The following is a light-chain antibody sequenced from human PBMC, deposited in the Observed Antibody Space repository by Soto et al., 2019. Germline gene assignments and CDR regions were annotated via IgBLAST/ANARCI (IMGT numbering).Light chain of an antibody. V-gene: IGKV1-5*03. CDR1: QTIGSS. Sequence: DIHVTQSPSTLSASVGDRVTITCRASQTIGSSLAWVQQKPGKAPKLLIYKASTLEGGVPSRFKGSGAGTEFTLSISSLQPDDFATYYCQQYNEYSKTFGQGTKVDIK. CDR2: KAS. J-gene: IGKJ1*01. CDR3: QQYNEYSKT.